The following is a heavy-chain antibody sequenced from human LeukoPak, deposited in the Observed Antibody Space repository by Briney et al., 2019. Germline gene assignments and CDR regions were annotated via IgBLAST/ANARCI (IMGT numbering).Heavy chain of an antibody. Sequence: GGSLRLSCAASGFTFGSYEMNWVRQAPGKGLEWVSYISSSGSTIYYADSVKGRFTISRDNAKNSLYLQMNSLRAEDTAVYYCARGRSYYGSGSDYWGQGTLVTVSS. D-gene: IGHD3-10*01. V-gene: IGHV3-48*03. J-gene: IGHJ4*02. CDR3: ARGRSYYGSGSDY. CDR1: GFTFGSYE. CDR2: ISSSGSTI.